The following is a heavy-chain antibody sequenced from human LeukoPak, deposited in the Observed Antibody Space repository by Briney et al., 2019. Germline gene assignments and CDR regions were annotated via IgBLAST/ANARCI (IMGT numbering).Heavy chain of an antibody. J-gene: IGHJ4*02. Sequence: GGSLRLSCAASGFTFSSYGMHWVRQAPGKGLEWVAVIWYDGSNKYYADSVKGRFTISRDNSKNTLYLQMNSPRAEDTAVYYCARDGSYYDSSGYSRDWGQGTLVTVSS. CDR1: GFTFSSYG. V-gene: IGHV3-33*01. CDR2: IWYDGSNK. CDR3: ARDGSYYDSSGYSRD. D-gene: IGHD3-22*01.